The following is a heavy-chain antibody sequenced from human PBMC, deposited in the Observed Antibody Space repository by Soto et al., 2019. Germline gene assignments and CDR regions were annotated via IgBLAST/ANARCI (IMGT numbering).Heavy chain of an antibody. J-gene: IGHJ3*01. Sequence: GGSLRLSCAASGFMFSSYGMHWVRLVPGKGLEWVTMIFYDGSNAHYIESVKGRFTISRDNAKNTVFLQMNSLRAEDTAVYYCARDFRMSVAGRGFDVWGQGTMVTVSS. CDR2: IFYDGSNA. CDR1: GFMFSSYG. V-gene: IGHV3-30*12. CDR3: ARDFRMSVAGRGFDV. D-gene: IGHD6-19*01.